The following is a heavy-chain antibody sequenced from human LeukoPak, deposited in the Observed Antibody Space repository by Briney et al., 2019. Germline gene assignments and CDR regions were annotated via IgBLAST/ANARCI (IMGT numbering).Heavy chain of an antibody. CDR1: GFTFNSYA. J-gene: IGHJ4*02. Sequence: GGSLRLSCSAAGFTFNSYAMHWVRQAPGKGLEYVSAISSSGGSTYYADLVKGRFTISRDNSKNTLYLQMSSLRPEDTAVYFCVKERSGGFFDYWGQGTLVTVSS. D-gene: IGHD1-26*01. CDR2: ISSSGGST. CDR3: VKERSGGFFDY. V-gene: IGHV3-64D*09.